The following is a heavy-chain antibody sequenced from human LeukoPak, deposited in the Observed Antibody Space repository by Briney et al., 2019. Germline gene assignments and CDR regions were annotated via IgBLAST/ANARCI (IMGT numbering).Heavy chain of an antibody. V-gene: IGHV3-30*14. Sequence: GGSLRLSCAASGFTFSSYAMHWVRQAPGKGLEWVAVISYDGSNKYYADSVKGRFTISRDNAKNSLNLQMNSLRVEDTAVYYCARVNYGSGTCFDYWGQGTLVTVSS. CDR3: ARVNYGSGTCFDY. CDR1: GFTFSSYA. D-gene: IGHD3-10*01. J-gene: IGHJ4*02. CDR2: ISYDGSNK.